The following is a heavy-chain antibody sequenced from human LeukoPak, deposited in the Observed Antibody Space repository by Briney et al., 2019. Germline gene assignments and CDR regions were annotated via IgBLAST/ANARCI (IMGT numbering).Heavy chain of an antibody. D-gene: IGHD4-17*01. V-gene: IGHV3-7*03. Sequence: GGSLRLSCAVSGFTFSSYWMSWFRQAPGKGLEWVANINQDGSQKFSVDSVKGRFTISRDNAKNSLSLQMNSLKVEDTAVYYCARDWFDGDYDRFDYWGQGTLVTVSS. J-gene: IGHJ4*02. CDR1: GFTFSSYW. CDR3: ARDWFDGDYDRFDY. CDR2: INQDGSQK.